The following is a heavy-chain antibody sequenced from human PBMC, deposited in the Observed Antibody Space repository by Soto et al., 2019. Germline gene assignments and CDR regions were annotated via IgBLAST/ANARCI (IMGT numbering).Heavy chain of an antibody. D-gene: IGHD6-13*01. CDR1: GFTFSSYA. Sequence: GGSLRLSCAASGFTFSSYAMSWVRQAPGKGLEWVSAISGSGGSTYYADSVKGRFTISRDNSKNTLYLQMNSLRAEDTAVYYCAKMEREAAGTVDYFDYWGQGTLVTVSS. CDR2: ISGSGGST. CDR3: AKMEREAAGTVDYFDY. J-gene: IGHJ4*02. V-gene: IGHV3-23*01.